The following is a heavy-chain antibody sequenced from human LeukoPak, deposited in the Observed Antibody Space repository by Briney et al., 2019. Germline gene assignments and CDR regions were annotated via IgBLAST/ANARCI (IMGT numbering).Heavy chain of an antibody. D-gene: IGHD3-22*01. CDR2: LYSGGST. Sequence: PSQTLSLTCTVSGDSLSSGDYYWSWIRQPAGKGLEWIERLYSGGSTYYNPSLKSPVTRSGDTSRNQFSLKLTSVTAADTAVYYCGRGLKYYESSGIGYWGQGILVIVSS. J-gene: IGHJ4*02. CDR1: GDSLSSGDYY. CDR3: GRGLKYYESSGIGY. V-gene: IGHV4-61*02.